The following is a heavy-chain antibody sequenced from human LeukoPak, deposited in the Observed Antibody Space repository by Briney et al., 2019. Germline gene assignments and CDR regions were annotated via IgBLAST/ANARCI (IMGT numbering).Heavy chain of an antibody. J-gene: IGHJ4*02. CDR1: GFTFSSYG. Sequence: GGSLRLSCAASGFTFSSYGMHWVRQAPGKGLEWVAFIRYDGSNKYYADSVKGRFTISRDNSKNTLYLQMNSLRAEDTAVYYCASEESSGWYEYFDYWGQGTLVTVSS. CDR3: ASEESSGWYEYFDY. D-gene: IGHD6-19*01. V-gene: IGHV3-30*02. CDR2: IRYDGSNK.